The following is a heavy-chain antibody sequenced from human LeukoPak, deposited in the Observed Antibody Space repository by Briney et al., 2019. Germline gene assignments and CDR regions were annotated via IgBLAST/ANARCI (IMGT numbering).Heavy chain of an antibody. V-gene: IGHV3-23*01. CDR2: ISGSGGST. J-gene: IGHJ4*02. CDR1: GFTFSSYA. D-gene: IGHD2-2*01. Sequence: PGGSLRLSCAASGFTFSSYAMSWVRQAPGKGLEWVSAISGSGGSTYYADSVKGRFTISRDNSKNTLYLQMNSLRAEDTAVYYCAKDLFYCSSTSCYGGAPLDYWGQGTLVTVSS. CDR3: AKDLFYCSSTSCYGGAPLDY.